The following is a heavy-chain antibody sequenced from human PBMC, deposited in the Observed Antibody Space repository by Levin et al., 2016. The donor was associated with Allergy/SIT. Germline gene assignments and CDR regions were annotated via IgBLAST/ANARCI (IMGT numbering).Heavy chain of an antibody. J-gene: IGHJ6*03. Sequence: ASVKVSCKASGYTFTSYGISWVRQAPGQGLEWMGWISAYNGNTNYAQKLQGRVTMTTDTSTSTAYMELRSLRSDDTAVYYCARVYYDSSGYYYFGYYYMDVWGKGTTVTVSS. CDR1: GYTFTSYG. CDR3: ARVYYDSSGYYYFGYYYMDV. V-gene: IGHV1-18*04. CDR2: ISAYNGNT. D-gene: IGHD3-22*01.